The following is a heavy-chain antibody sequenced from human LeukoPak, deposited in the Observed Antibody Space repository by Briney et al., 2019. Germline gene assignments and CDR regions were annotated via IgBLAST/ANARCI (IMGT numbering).Heavy chain of an antibody. J-gene: IGHJ4*02. D-gene: IGHD3-22*01. CDR1: GFTFGDYA. CDR2: IRCKAYGGTT. CDR3: TRVSDSSGYYGRD. Sequence: GGSLRLSCTASGFTFGDYAMSWFRQAPGKGLEWVGFIRCKAYGGTTEYAASVKGRFTISRDDSKSIAYLQMNSLKTEDTAVYYCTRVSDSSGYYGRDWGQGTLVTISS. V-gene: IGHV3-49*03.